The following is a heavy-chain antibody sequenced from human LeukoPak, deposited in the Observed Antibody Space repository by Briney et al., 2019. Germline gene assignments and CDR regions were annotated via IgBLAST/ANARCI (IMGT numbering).Heavy chain of an antibody. CDR2: IIPIFGTA. Sequence: SVKVSCKASGGTFSSYAISWVRQAPGQGLEWMGGIIPIFGTANYAQKLQGRVTMTTDTSTSTAYMELRSLRSDDTAVYYCARDQLSAMADYWGQGTLVTVSS. J-gene: IGHJ4*02. V-gene: IGHV1-69*05. CDR3: ARDQLSAMADY. D-gene: IGHD5-18*01. CDR1: GGTFSSYA.